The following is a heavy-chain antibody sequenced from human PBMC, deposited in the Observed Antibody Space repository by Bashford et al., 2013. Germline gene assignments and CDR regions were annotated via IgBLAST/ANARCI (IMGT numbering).Heavy chain of an antibody. D-gene: IGHD3-22*01. CDR3: ARVDRDYDSSGYYSYYFDY. CDR2: IIPIFGTA. V-gene: IGHV1-69*13. CDR1: GGTFSSYA. J-gene: IGHJ4*02. Sequence: SVKVSCKASGGTFSSYAISWVRQAPGQGLEWMGGIIPIFGTANYAQKFQGRVTITADESTSTAYMELSSLRSEDTAVYYCARVDRDYDSSGYYSYYFDYWAREPWSPSPQ.